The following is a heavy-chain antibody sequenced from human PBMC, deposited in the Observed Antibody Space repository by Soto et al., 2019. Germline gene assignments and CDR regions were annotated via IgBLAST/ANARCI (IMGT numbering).Heavy chain of an antibody. D-gene: IGHD5-18*01. J-gene: IGHJ4*02. CDR3: PRAIGGYSYVAN. V-gene: IGHV3-53*01. CDR1: GFTVSNNY. CDR2: IYSAGTT. Sequence: EVQLVESGGGLIQPGESLRLSCAASGFTVSNNYMSWVRQAPGKGLGWVSVIYSAGTTYYADSVKGRFTISRDNPKNTLYLQMNSLRDEDTAVYYCPRAIGGYSYVANWGQGTLVTVSS.